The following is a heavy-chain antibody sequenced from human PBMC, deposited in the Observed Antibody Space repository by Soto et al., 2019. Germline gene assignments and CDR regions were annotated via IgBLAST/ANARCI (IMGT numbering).Heavy chain of an antibody. CDR2: ISYDGSNK. CDR3: AKVGQQLEYYYYYMDV. D-gene: IGHD6-13*01. J-gene: IGHJ6*03. CDR1: GFTFSSYG. V-gene: IGHV3-30*18. Sequence: QVQLVESGGGVVQPGRSLRLSCAASGFTFSSYGMHWVRQAPVKGLEWVAVISYDGSNKYYADSVKGRFTISRDNSKNTLYLQMNSLRAEDTAVYYCAKVGQQLEYYYYYMDVWGNGTTVTVSS.